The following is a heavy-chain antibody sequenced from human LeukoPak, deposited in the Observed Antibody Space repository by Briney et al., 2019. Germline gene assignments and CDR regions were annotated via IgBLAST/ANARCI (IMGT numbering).Heavy chain of an antibody. J-gene: IGHJ6*02. CDR1: GFTFSSYW. Sequence: GGSLRLSCAASGFTFSSYWMHWVRQAPGKGLVWVSRINSDGSSTSYADSVKGRFTISRDNAKNSLYLQMNSLRAEDTAVYCCAKDMGRTPWVVAASYYYYGMDVWGQGTTVTVSS. CDR2: INSDGSST. CDR3: AKDMGRTPWVVAASYYYYGMDV. V-gene: IGHV3-74*01. D-gene: IGHD2-15*01.